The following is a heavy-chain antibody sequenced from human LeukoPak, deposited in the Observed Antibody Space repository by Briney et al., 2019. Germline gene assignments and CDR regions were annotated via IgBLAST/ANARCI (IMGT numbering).Heavy chain of an antibody. V-gene: IGHV3-73*01. D-gene: IGHD3-22*01. CDR2: IRSKANSYAT. J-gene: IGHJ4*02. CDR3: AGPYDGTGYAFDY. Sequence: PGGSLKLSCAASGFTFSGSAMHWVRQASRKGPQWVGRIRSKANSYATGYAASVKGRFTISRDDSKNTAYLQMNSLKTEDTAVYYCAGPYDGTGYAFDYWGRGTLVTVSS. CDR1: GFTFSGSA.